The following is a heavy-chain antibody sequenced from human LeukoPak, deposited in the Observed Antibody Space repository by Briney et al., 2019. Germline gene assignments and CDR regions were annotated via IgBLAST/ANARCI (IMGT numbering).Heavy chain of an antibody. CDR3: ARGAYPSGYYVDV. V-gene: IGHV4-59*01. J-gene: IGHJ6*03. CDR2: IYYSGST. Sequence: PSETLSLTCTVSGGSISSYYWSWIRQPPGKGLEWIGYIYYSGSTNYNPSLKSRVTISVDTSKNQFSLKLSSVTAADTAVYYCARGAYPSGYYVDVWGKGTTVTVSS. CDR1: GGSISSYY.